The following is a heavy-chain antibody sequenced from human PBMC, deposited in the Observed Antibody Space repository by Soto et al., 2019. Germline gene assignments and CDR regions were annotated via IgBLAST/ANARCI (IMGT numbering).Heavy chain of an antibody. V-gene: IGHV4-31*03. Sequence: PSETLSLTCTVSGGSISSGGYYWSWIRQHPGKGLEWTGYIYYSGSTYYNPSLKSRVTISVDTSKNQFSLKLSSVTAADTAVYYCARSLESYFDYWGHGTLVTVSS. J-gene: IGHJ4*01. CDR2: IYYSGST. CDR1: GGSISSGGYY. D-gene: IGHD3-3*01. CDR3: ARSLESYFDY.